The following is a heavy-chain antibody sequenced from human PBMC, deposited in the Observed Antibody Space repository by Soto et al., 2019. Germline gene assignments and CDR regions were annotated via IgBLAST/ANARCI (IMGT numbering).Heavy chain of an antibody. Sequence: ASVKVSWKASGYTFTSYGISWVRQAPGQGLEWMGWISAYNGNTNYAQKLQGRVTMTRDISIATAYMELSSLRSDDTAIYYCARMETFGSLNWYDPWGQGTLVTVSS. D-gene: IGHD3-16*01. CDR1: GYTFTSYG. CDR3: ARMETFGSLNWYDP. J-gene: IGHJ5*02. V-gene: IGHV1-18*04. CDR2: ISAYNGNT.